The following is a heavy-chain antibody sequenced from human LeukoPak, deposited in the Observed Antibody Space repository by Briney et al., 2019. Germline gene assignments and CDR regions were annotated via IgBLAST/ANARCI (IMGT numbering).Heavy chain of an antibody. CDR1: GGSVSSGDYY. CDR2: IFYSGSM. Sequence: SQTLSLTCTVSGGSVSSGDYYWTWIRQPPGKGLEWMGYIFYSGSMYYNPSLKSRLTISVDTSKNQFSLKLRSVTAADTAVYYCARQTTVISFDYWGQGALVTVSS. CDR3: ARQTTVISFDY. V-gene: IGHV4-30-4*01. D-gene: IGHD4-17*01. J-gene: IGHJ4*02.